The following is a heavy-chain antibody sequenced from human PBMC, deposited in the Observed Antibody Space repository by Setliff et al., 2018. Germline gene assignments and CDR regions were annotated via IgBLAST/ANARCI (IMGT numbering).Heavy chain of an antibody. CDR1: GGSISSGGYY. J-gene: IGHJ3*02. V-gene: IGHV4-31*03. CDR2: IYYSGNT. D-gene: IGHD5-18*01. Sequence: SETLSLTCTVSGGSISSGGYYWSWIRQHPGKGLEWIGYIYYSGNTYYNPSLKSRVTISVDTSKNQFSLKLSSVTAADTAVYYCARVPRFTDTRNAFDIWGQGTMVTVTS. CDR3: ARVPRFTDTRNAFDI.